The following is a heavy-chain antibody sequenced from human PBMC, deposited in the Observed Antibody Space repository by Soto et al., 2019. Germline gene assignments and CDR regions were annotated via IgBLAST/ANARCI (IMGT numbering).Heavy chain of an antibody. Sequence: SVKVSCKASGFTFTSSAVQWVRQARGQRLEWIGWIVVGSGNTNYAQKFQGRVTMTTDTSTSTAYMELRSLRSDDTAVYYCARGRIVAPPYYYGMDVWGQGTTVTVSS. CDR3: ARGRIVAPPYYYGMDV. CDR1: GFTFTSSA. V-gene: IGHV1-58*01. D-gene: IGHD5-12*01. J-gene: IGHJ6*02. CDR2: IVVGSGNT.